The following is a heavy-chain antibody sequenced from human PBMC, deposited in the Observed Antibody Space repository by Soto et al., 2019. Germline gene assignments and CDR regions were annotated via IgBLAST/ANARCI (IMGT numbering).Heavy chain of an antibody. J-gene: IGHJ5*02. CDR2: IKSQGDGGTR. V-gene: IGHV3-15*01. CDR1: GFSFRNAW. CDR3: ARDRSAPARNWFDP. Sequence: PGGSLRLSCAASGFSFRNAWMSWVRQAPGKGLEWVGHIKSQGDGGTRDYAAPVKGRFTISRDDSKNTLFLQMNSLRAEDTAVYYCARDRSAPARNWFDPWGQGTLVTVSS.